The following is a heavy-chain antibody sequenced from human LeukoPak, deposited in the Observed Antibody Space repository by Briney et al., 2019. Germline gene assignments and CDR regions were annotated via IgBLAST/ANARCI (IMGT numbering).Heavy chain of an antibody. J-gene: IGHJ5*02. CDR2: ISGSGGST. Sequence: GGSLRLSCAASGFTLNNYAMSWVRQAPGKGLEWVSAISGSGGSTYYADSVKGRFTISRDNSKNTLYLQMNSLRAEDTAVYYCAKDYIRRLSDFWSGYSNWFDPWGQGTLVTVSS. V-gene: IGHV3-23*01. CDR3: AKDYIRRLSDFWSGYSNWFDP. D-gene: IGHD3-3*01. CDR1: GFTLNNYA.